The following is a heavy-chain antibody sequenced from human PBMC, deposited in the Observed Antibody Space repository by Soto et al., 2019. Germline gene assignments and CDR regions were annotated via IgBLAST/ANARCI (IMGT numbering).Heavy chain of an antibody. J-gene: IGHJ4*02. V-gene: IGHV1-2*02. CDR2: INPNSGGT. D-gene: IGHD2-21*02. Sequence: ASVKVSCKASGYTFTGYYMHWVRQAPGQGLEWMGWINPNSGGTNYAQKFQGRVTMTRDTSISTAYMELSRLRSDDTAVYYCERDCGGDCYSYYFDYCGQGTLVTVYS. CDR1: GYTFTGYY. CDR3: ERDCGGDCYSYYFDY.